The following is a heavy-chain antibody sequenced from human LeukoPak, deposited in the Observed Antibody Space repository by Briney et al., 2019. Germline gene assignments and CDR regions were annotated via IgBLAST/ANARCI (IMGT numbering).Heavy chain of an antibody. CDR3: ARHAEGNCAYYFDN. CDR1: GGSISTYR. V-gene: IGHV4-59*08. Sequence: SETLSLTCTVSGGSISTYRWSWIRQSTGKGLEWIGYIYYSGFTNYNPSLTSRVTMSIDRSQNQFSLSLKSVTAADTAVYYCARHAEGNCAYYFDNWGQGTLVTVSS. D-gene: IGHD3-16*01. J-gene: IGHJ4*02. CDR2: IYYSGFT.